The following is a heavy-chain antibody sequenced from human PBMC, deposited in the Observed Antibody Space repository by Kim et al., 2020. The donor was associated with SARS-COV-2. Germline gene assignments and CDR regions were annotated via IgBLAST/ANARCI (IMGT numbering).Heavy chain of an antibody. CDR3: ARDESRVTMVRGVIVGVDY. D-gene: IGHD3-10*01. Sequence: GGSLRLSCAASGFTFSSYSMNWVRQAPGKGLEWVSSISGSSSYIYYADSVKGRFTISRDNAKNSLYLQMNSLRAEDTAVYFCARDESRVTMVRGVIVGVDYWGQGTLVTVSS. V-gene: IGHV3-21*01. J-gene: IGHJ4*02. CDR1: GFTFSSYS. CDR2: ISGSSSYI.